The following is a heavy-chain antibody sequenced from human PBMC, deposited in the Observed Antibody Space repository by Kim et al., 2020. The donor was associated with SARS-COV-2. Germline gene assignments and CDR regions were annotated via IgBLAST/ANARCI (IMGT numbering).Heavy chain of an antibody. Sequence: SETLSLSCTVSGASIRPYFWTWIRQTSNKALEWIAYMRHDGGAATYNPSLRGRATMSVDTSQNQFSLKLSYVTAADSAIYFCARLALASPFHFDRWGRG. CDR2: MRHDGGAA. CDR1: GASIRPYF. V-gene: IGHV4-59*13. D-gene: IGHD3-16*01. J-gene: IGHJ4*02. CDR3: ARLALASPFHFDR.